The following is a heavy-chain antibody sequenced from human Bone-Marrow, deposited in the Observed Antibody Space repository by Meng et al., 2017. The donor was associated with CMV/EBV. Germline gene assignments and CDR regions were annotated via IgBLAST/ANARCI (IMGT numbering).Heavy chain of an antibody. V-gene: IGHV4-34*01. CDR1: GGSISSYY. CDR3: ASSTRPFYGMDF. J-gene: IGHJ6*02. CDR2: INHSGST. Sequence: SETLPLTCTVSGGSISSYYWSWIRQPPGKGLEWIGEINHSGSTNYNPSLKSRVTISVDTSKNQFSLKLSSVTAADTAVYYCASSTRPFYGMDFWGQGTTVTVSS.